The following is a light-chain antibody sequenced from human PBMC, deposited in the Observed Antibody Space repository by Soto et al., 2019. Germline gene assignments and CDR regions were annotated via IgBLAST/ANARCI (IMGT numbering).Light chain of an antibody. J-gene: IGKJ4*01. CDR2: GAS. CDR3: QQYGTSPLT. V-gene: IGKV3-20*01. Sequence: EIVLTQSPGTLSLSPGERATLSCRASQSVSSNYLAWYQQEPDQAPRLLIYGASSRATGIPDRFSGSGSGTDFTLTISRLEPEDSAVYYCQQYGTSPLTFGGGTKVEIK. CDR1: QSVSSNY.